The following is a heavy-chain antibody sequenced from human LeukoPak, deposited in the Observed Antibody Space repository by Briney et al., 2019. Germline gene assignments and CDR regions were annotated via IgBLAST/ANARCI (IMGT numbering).Heavy chain of an antibody. D-gene: IGHD3-22*01. CDR2: IYTSGST. CDR1: GCSISSGSYY. J-gene: IGHJ5*02. Sequence: SETLSLICTVSGCSISSGSYYWSWLRQPAGKGLEWIGRIYTSGSTNYNPSLKSRVTISVDTSKNQFSLKLSSVTAADTAVYYCAREALIWYYYDSSGSMLNWFDPWGQGTLVTVSS. V-gene: IGHV4-61*02. CDR3: AREALIWYYYDSSGSMLNWFDP.